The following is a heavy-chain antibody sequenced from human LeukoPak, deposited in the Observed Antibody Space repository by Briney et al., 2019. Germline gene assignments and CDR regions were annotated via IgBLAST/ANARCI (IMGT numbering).Heavy chain of an antibody. Sequence: SVKVSCKASGGTFSSYAISWVRQAPGQGLEWMGGIIPIFGTANYAQKFQGRVTITADESTSTAYMELSSLRSEDTAVYYCARNHMRGDYYLGGYYYYYMDVWGKGTTVTISS. CDR2: IIPIFGTA. V-gene: IGHV1-69*13. CDR1: GGTFSSYA. J-gene: IGHJ6*03. CDR3: ARNHMRGDYYLGGYYYYYMDV. D-gene: IGHD2-21*02.